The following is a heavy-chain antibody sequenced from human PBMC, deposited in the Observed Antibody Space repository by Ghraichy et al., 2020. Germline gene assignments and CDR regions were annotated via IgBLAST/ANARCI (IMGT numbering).Heavy chain of an antibody. J-gene: IGHJ6*03. Sequence: SETLSLTCTVSGGSISSSSYYWGWIRQPPGKGLEWIVSIYYSGSTYYNPSLKSRVTISVDTSKNQFSLKLSSVTAADTAVYYCARHTNQLWFSPYYYYMDVWGKGTTVTVSS. CDR1: GGSISSSSYY. D-gene: IGHD3-10*01. V-gene: IGHV4-39*01. CDR2: IYYSGST. CDR3: ARHTNQLWFSPYYYYMDV.